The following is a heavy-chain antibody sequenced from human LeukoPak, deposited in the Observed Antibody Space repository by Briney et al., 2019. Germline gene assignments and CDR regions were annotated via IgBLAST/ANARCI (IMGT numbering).Heavy chain of an antibody. Sequence: GGSLRLSCAASGFTFSSYSMNWVRQAPGKGLEWVSYISSVSGTIYYADSVKGRFIISRDNAQNSLFLQMNSLRAEDTAVYYCARDSGEVDWYFDLWGRGTLVTVSS. CDR2: ISSVSGTI. J-gene: IGHJ2*01. CDR3: ARDSGEVDWYFDL. CDR1: GFTFSSYS. D-gene: IGHD4-17*01. V-gene: IGHV3-48*01.